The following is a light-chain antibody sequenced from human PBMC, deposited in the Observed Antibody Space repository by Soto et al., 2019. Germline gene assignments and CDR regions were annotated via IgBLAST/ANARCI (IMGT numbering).Light chain of an antibody. Sequence: EIVMTQSPATLSVSPGERATLSCRASQSVSSNVAWYQQIPGQTPRLLIYGASTRATGIPVRFSGSGSGTEFTLNISRLQPEDFAVYYCQQYGSSGTFGQGTKVDIX. V-gene: IGKV3-15*01. CDR3: QQYGSSGT. CDR2: GAS. CDR1: QSVSSN. J-gene: IGKJ1*01.